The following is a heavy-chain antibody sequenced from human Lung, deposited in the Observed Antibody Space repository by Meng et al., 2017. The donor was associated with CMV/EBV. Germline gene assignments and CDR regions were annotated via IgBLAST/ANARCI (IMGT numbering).Heavy chain of an antibody. Sequence: LQEPGPDLLKPSQTPSLTCTVSGGSISSGDYYWSWIRQPPGKGLEWIGYIYYTGSTYYNPSLKSRVIISVDTSKNQFSLKLNSVTAADTAVYYCARVGGCSGGGCYHRLFDYWGQGTLVTASS. CDR2: IYYTGST. V-gene: IGHV4-30-4*01. D-gene: IGHD2-15*01. CDR3: ARVGGCSGGGCYHRLFDY. J-gene: IGHJ4*02. CDR1: GGSISSGDYY.